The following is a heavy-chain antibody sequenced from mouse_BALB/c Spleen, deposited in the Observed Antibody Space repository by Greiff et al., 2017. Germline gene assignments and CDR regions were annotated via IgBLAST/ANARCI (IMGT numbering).Heavy chain of an antibody. V-gene: IGHV5-9-4*01. J-gene: IGHJ4*01. CDR3: ARGGYGNYYAMDY. CDR2: ISSGGSYT. Sequence: EVMLVESGGGLVKPGGSLKLSCAASGFTFSSYAMSWVRQSPEKRLEWVAEISSGGSYTYYPDTVTGRFTISRDNAKNTLYLEMSSLRSEDTAMYYCARGGYGNYYAMDYWGQGTSVTVSS. D-gene: IGHD2-1*01. CDR1: GFTFSSYA.